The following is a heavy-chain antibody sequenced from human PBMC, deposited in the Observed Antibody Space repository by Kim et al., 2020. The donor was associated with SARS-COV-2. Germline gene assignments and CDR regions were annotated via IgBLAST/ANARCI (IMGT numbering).Heavy chain of an antibody. V-gene: IGHV3-21*01. CDR1: GFTFSSYS. D-gene: IGHD6-19*01. Sequence: GGSLRLSCAASGFTFSSYSMNWVRQAPGKGLEWVSSISSSSSYIYYADSVKGRFTISRDNAKNSLYLQMNSLRAEDTAVYYCAGGVAVAGKGWRASLMSHWGQGTLVTVSS. CDR2: ISSSSSYI. J-gene: IGHJ4*02. CDR3: AGGVAVAGKGWRASLMSH.